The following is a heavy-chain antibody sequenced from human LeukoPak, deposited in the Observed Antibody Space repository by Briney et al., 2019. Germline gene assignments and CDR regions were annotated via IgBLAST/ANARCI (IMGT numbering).Heavy chain of an antibody. CDR2: IYYSGST. D-gene: IGHD1/OR15-1a*01. V-gene: IGHV4-39*02. CDR3: ARRLRRTHYFDS. CDR1: GGSISSGSYY. J-gene: IGHJ4*02. Sequence: SETLSLTCTVSGGSISSGSYYWGWIRQPPGEGLEWIGTIYYSGSTFYNPSFESRVAISVDTSQNHFSLRLSSVTAADTAVYYCARRLRRTHYFDSWGQGTLVTVSS.